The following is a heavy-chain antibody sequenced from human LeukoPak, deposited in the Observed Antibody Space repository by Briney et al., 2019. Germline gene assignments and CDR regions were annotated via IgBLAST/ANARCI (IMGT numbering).Heavy chain of an antibody. D-gene: IGHD2-2*02. CDR3: AAWPRYCSITSCYNAKYFQH. Sequence: SQTLSLTWTVAARSISSYYWGCVRHPPGKGLGWIGYTYTGGGTTYNPSLKRRVTISVDTSKNQFSLKLSSVTAADTAVYYCAAWPRYCSITSCYNAKYFQHWGQGTLVTVSS. CDR2: TYTGGGT. J-gene: IGHJ1*01. CDR1: ARSISSYY. V-gene: IGHV4-4*09.